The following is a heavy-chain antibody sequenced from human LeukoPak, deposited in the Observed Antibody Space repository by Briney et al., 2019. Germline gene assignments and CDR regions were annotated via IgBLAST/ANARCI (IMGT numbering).Heavy chain of an antibody. J-gene: IGHJ4*02. CDR1: GFTFSSYW. V-gene: IGHV3-7*01. D-gene: IGHD3-22*01. CDR2: IKQDGSEK. Sequence: GGSLRLSCAASGFTFSSYWMSWVRQAPGKGLEWVANIKQDGSEKYYVDSVKGRFTISRDNAKNSLYLQMNSLRAEDTAVYYCARDLYFETSGYYYSDYWGQGTLVTVSS. CDR3: ARDLYFETSGYYYSDY.